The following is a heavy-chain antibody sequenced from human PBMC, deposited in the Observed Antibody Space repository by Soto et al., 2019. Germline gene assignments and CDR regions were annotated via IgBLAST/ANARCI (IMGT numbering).Heavy chain of an antibody. J-gene: IGHJ4*02. V-gene: IGHV3-30-3*01. CDR2: ISSDGSNK. Sequence: GGSLRLSCAASGFTFSSFPMHWVRQAPGKGLEWVALISSDGSNKYYADAVKGRFTISRDNSKNTLYLQMNSLSAEDTAVFYCARWNVQHDSYGYFWGQGTQVTVSS. D-gene: IGHD5-18*01. CDR3: ARWNVQHDSYGYF. CDR1: GFTFSSFP.